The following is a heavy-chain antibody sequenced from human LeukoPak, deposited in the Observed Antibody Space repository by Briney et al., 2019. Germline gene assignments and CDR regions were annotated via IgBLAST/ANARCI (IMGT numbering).Heavy chain of an antibody. V-gene: IGHV3-11*01. D-gene: IGHD3-10*01. Sequence: GGSLRLSCSASGFTFCDYYMSWIRQAPGKGLGWVSYISSSGSTIYYADSVKGRFTISRDNAKNSLYLQMNSLRAEDTAVYYCARSSYYGSGPYAFDIWGQGTMVTVSS. J-gene: IGHJ3*02. CDR2: ISSSGSTI. CDR1: GFTFCDYY. CDR3: ARSSYYGSGPYAFDI.